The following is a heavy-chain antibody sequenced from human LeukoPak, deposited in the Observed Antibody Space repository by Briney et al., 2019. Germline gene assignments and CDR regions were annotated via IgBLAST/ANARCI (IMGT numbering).Heavy chain of an antibody. CDR3: AKSFYYDNSGYYFPFDY. J-gene: IGHJ4*02. V-gene: IGHV3-23*01. Sequence: PGGSLRLSCLASGFTISRYAMSWVRQSPGKELEWVSAITGSGGSTFHADSVKGRFTISRDTSKNTVYLQMNSLRADDTALYYCAKSFYYDNSGYYFPFDYWGQGTLVTVSS. CDR1: GFTISRYA. D-gene: IGHD3-22*01. CDR2: ITGSGGST.